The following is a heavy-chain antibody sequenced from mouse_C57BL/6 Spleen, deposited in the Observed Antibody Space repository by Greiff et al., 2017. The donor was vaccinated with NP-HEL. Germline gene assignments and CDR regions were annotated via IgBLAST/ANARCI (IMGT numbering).Heavy chain of an antibody. CDR2: IDPETGGT. CDR1: GYTFTDYE. J-gene: IGHJ2*01. CDR3: AREVKGADY. D-gene: IGHD1-3*01. Sequence: VQLQESGAELVRPGASVTLSCKASGYTFTDYEMHWVKQTPVHGLEWIGAIDPETGGTAYNQKFKGKAILTADKSSSTAYMELRSLTSEDSAVYFCAREVKGADYWGQGTTLTVSS. V-gene: IGHV1-15*01.